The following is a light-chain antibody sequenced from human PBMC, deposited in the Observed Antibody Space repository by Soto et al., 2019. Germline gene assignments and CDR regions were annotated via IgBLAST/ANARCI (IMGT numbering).Light chain of an antibody. CDR2: DVT. Sequence: EIVLTQSPATLSLSPGETATLSCRASQSVSSSLAWYQQKPGQTPRLPIYDVTNRPTGIPARFSGSGSGPNFTLTVTILEPEDFAVYYCQQRSSWPLTFSGGTKVEIK. V-gene: IGKV3-11*01. CDR1: QSVSSS. CDR3: QQRSSWPLT. J-gene: IGKJ4*01.